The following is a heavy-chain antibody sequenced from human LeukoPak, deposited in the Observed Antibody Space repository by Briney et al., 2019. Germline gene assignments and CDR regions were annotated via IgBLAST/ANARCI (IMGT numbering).Heavy chain of an antibody. V-gene: IGHV4-34*01. CDR1: GGSFSGYY. Sequence: PSETLSLTCAVYGGSFSGYYWSWIRQPPGKGLEWIGEINHSGSTNYNPSLKSRVTISIDTSKNRFSLKMTSLTAADTAVYYCATGTSWFDPWGQGTLVTVSS. CDR2: INHSGST. J-gene: IGHJ5*02. CDR3: ATGTSWFDP.